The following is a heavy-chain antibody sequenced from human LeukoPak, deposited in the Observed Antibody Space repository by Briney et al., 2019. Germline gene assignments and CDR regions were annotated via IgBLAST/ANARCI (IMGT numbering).Heavy chain of an antibody. CDR1: GFTFSSYW. CDR3: ARLAAQYSSGWYSYYYYYMDV. CDR2: IKQDGSEK. V-gene: IGHV3-7*01. Sequence: GGSLRLSCAASGFTFSSYWMSWVRQAPGKGLEWVANIKQDGSEKYYVDSVKGRFTISRDNAKNSLYLQMNSLRAEDTAVYYCARLAAQYSSGWYSYYYYYMDVWGKGTTVTVSS. J-gene: IGHJ6*03. D-gene: IGHD6-19*01.